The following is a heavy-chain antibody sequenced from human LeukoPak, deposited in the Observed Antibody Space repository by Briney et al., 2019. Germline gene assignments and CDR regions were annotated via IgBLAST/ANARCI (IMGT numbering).Heavy chain of an antibody. D-gene: IGHD3-22*01. Sequence: SETLSLTCTVSGGSISSSSYYWGWIRQPPGKGLEWIGSIYYSGSTYYNPSLKSRVTISVDTSKNQFSLKLSSVTAADTAVYYCAYYDSSGVYDAFDIWGQGTMVTVSS. CDR2: IYYSGST. CDR1: GGSISSSSYY. J-gene: IGHJ3*02. CDR3: AYYDSSGVYDAFDI. V-gene: IGHV4-39*07.